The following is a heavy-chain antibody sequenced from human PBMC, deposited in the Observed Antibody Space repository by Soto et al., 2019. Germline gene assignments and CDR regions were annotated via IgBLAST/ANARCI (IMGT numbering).Heavy chain of an antibody. Sequence: GQSLKIAGKGSGYSFTSYWIGCVCQMPRQGLARMGLIFPGDSYTRYSPSFQGQVPISGDESISTAYLQWSSLKASDTAMYYCAGGPGDTEWNYWGQGTLVTVSS. J-gene: IGHJ4*02. CDR3: AGGPGDTEWNY. D-gene: IGHD3-10*01. CDR1: GYSFTSYW. CDR2: IFPGDSYT. V-gene: IGHV5-51*01.